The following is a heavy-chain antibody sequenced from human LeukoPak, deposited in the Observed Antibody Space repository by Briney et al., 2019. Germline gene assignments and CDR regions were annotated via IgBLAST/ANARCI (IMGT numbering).Heavy chain of an antibody. V-gene: IGHV1-69*05. D-gene: IGHD3-22*01. CDR3: ARDGGITMIVVDEHALDY. Sequence: SVKVSCKASGGTFSSYAISWVRQAPGQGLEWMGRIIPIFGTANYAQKFQGRVTITTDESTSTAYMELSSLRSDDTAVYYCARDGGITMIVVDEHALDYWGQGTLVTVSS. CDR1: GGTFSSYA. CDR2: IIPIFGTA. J-gene: IGHJ4*02.